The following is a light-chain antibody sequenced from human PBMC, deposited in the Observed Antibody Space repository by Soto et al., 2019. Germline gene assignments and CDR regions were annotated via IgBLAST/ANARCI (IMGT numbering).Light chain of an antibody. CDR3: QLRSNWPPTWT. CDR1: QSISNY. J-gene: IGKJ1*01. V-gene: IGKV3-11*01. CDR2: GAS. Sequence: EIVLTQSPATLSLSPGERATLSCRASQSISNYLAWYQHKPGQAPRLLIYGASTRATGIPARFSGSGHWTDFTLTISSLEPEDFAVCCGQLRSNWPPTWTFGQGTKVEVK.